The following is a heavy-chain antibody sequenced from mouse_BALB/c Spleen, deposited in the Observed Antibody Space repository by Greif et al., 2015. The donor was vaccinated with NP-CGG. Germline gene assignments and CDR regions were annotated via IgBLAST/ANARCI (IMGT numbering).Heavy chain of an antibody. CDR2: INPSTGYT. V-gene: IGHV1-7*01. CDR3: ARRTTATYFDY. J-gene: IGHJ2*01. D-gene: IGHD1-2*01. CDR1: GYTFTSYW. Sequence: QVQLQQSGAELAKPGASVKMSCKASGYTFTSYWMHWVKQRPGQGLEWIGYINPSTGYTEYNQKFKDKATLTADKSSSTAYMQLSSLTSEDFAVYYCARRTTATYFDYWGQGTTLTVSS.